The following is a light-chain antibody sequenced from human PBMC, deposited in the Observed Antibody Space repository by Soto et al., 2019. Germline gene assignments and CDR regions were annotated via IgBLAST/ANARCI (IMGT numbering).Light chain of an antibody. CDR1: RTITAGY. V-gene: IGKV3-20*01. J-gene: IGKJ1*01. CDR3: QQYAISPWT. Sequence: VLAQSPGTLSLSPGQRATLSCRASRTITAGYLAWYQLKPGQAPRLLTYGASTRATGIPDRFRGSGSGTDSTLTISRLEPEDFAVYSCQQYAISPWTFGQGTKV. CDR2: GAS.